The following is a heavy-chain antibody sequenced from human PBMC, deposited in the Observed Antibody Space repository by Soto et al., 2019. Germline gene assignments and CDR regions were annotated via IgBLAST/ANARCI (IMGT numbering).Heavy chain of an antibody. V-gene: IGHV1-69*06. CDR1: GGTFSSYA. CDR3: ARDRPRDGGKVRSAAGAFDI. D-gene: IGHD2-15*01. Sequence: QVQLVQSGAEVKKPGSSVKVSCKASGGTFSSYAISWVRQAPGQGLEWMGGIIPIFGTANYAQKFQGRVTITADKSTSTAYMELSSLRSEDTAVYYCARDRPRDGGKVRSAAGAFDIWGQGTMVTVSS. J-gene: IGHJ3*02. CDR2: IIPIFGTA.